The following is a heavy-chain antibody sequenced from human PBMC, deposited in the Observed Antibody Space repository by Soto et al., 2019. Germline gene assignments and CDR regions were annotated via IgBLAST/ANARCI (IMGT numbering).Heavy chain of an antibody. V-gene: IGHV4-39*01. D-gene: IGHD1-26*01. J-gene: IGHJ6*03. CDR3: ARRGPVGAHDIYYYMDV. Sequence: QLQLQESGPGLVKPSETLSLTCTVSGGSISSSSYYWGWIRQPPGKGLEWIGSIYYSGSTYYNPSLKNRVTISVDTSKKQFSLKLSSVTAADTAVYYCARRGPVGAHDIYYYMDVWGKGTTVTVSS. CDR2: IYYSGST. CDR1: GGSISSSSYY.